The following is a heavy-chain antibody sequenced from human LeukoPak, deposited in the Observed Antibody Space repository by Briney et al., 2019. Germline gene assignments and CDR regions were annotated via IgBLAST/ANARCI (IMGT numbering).Heavy chain of an antibody. Sequence: SETLSLTCAVYGGSFSGYYWSWIRQPPGKGLEWIGEINHSGSTNYNPSLKSRVTISVDTSKNQFSLKLSSVTAADTAVYYCARAPNCSSTSCYYDYWGQGTLVTVSP. CDR2: INHSGST. CDR3: ARAPNCSSTSCYYDY. V-gene: IGHV4-34*01. J-gene: IGHJ4*02. CDR1: GGSFSGYY. D-gene: IGHD2-2*01.